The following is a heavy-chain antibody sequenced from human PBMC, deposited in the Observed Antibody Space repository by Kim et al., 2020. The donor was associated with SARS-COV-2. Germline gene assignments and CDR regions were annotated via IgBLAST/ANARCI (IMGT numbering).Heavy chain of an antibody. D-gene: IGHD6-19*01. Sequence: PSLKSRVTISVDTSKNQFSLKLSSVTAADTAVYYCARVKPGIAVAGTMDYWGQGTLVTVSS. J-gene: IGHJ4*02. CDR3: ARVKPGIAVAGTMDY. V-gene: IGHV4-34*01.